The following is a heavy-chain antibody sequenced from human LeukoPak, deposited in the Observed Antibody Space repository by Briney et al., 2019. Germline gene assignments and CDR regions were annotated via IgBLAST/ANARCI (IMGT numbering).Heavy chain of an antibody. CDR2: IIPIFGTA. V-gene: IGHV1-69*01. CDR3: ARDRVTMVRGVIGYGMDV. J-gene: IGHJ6*04. D-gene: IGHD3-10*01. Sequence: GSSVKVSCKASGGTFSSYAISWVRQAPGQGLEWMGGIIPIFGTANYAQKFQGRVTITADESTSTAYMELSSLRSEGTAVYYCARDRVTMVRGVIGYGMDVWGKGTTVTVSS. CDR1: GGTFSSYA.